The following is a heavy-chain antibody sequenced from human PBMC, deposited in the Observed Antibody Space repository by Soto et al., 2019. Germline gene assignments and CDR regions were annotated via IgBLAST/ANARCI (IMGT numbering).Heavy chain of an antibody. CDR3: ARDSRPIGY. V-gene: IGHV4-4*07. D-gene: IGHD6-6*01. Sequence: SETLSLTCSVSGSSISTYYWSWVRQPAGKGLEWIGRISARGSTAYNPSLKGRVTMSVDTSKNQFSLKLNSVTAADTAVYYCARDSRPIGYWGQGILVTVSS. CDR2: ISARGST. CDR1: GSSISTYY. J-gene: IGHJ4*02.